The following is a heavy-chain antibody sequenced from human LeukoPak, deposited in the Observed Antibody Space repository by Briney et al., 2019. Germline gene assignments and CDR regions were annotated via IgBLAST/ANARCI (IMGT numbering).Heavy chain of an antibody. J-gene: IGHJ4*02. D-gene: IGHD3-22*01. CDR2: INHSGRT. CDR3: ARAPYDSSGPPSDY. V-gene: IGHV4-34*01. Sequence: SETLSLTCAVYGGSFSGYYWSWIRQPPGKGLEWIGEINHSGRTNYNPSLKSRVTISVDTSKHQFSLQLRSVTAADTAVYYCARAPYDSSGPPSDYWGQGTLVTVSS. CDR1: GGSFSGYY.